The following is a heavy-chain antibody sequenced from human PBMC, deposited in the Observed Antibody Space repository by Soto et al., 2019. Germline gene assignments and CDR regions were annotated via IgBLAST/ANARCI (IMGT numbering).Heavy chain of an antibody. CDR3: ARIVRGIVITYYYMDV. CDR1: GGSISSSSYY. J-gene: IGHJ6*03. D-gene: IGHD2-21*01. Sequence: QVQLQESGPGLVKPSETLSLTCTVSGGSISSSSYYWGWIRQPPGKGLEWIGSIFYSGSTYYNPSLQSRVTISVDTSTNQFSLKLRCLTAADTAVYYCARIVRGIVITYYYMDVWGKGTTVTVSS. CDR2: IFYSGST. V-gene: IGHV4-39*01.